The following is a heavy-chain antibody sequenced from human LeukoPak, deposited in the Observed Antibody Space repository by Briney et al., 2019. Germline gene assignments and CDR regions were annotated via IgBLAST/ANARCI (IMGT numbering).Heavy chain of an antibody. V-gene: IGHV3-23*01. CDR3: AKHQGATHARPLDY. J-gene: IGHJ4*02. Sequence: GGSLRLSCAASGFTFSSYAMSWVRQAPGKGLEWVSAISGSGGSTYYADSVKGRFTISRDNSKNMLYLQMNSLRAEDTAVYYCAKHQGATHARPLDYWGQGTLVTVSS. D-gene: IGHD2-15*01. CDR1: GFTFSSYA. CDR2: ISGSGGST.